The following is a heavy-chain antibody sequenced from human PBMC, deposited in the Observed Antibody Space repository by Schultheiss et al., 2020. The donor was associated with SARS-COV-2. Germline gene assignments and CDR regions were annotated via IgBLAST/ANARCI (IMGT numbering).Heavy chain of an antibody. CDR1: GFTFSSYS. J-gene: IGHJ6*02. CDR2: ISSSSSTI. V-gene: IGHV3-48*02. CDR3: ARDQFEWLVQAWYYYGMDV. D-gene: IGHD6-19*01. Sequence: RGSLRLSCAASGFTFSSYSMNWVRQAPGKGLEWVSYISSSSSTIYYADSVKGRFTISRDNAKNSLYLQMNSLRDEDTAVYYCARDQFEWLVQAWYYYGMDVWGQGTTVTVSS.